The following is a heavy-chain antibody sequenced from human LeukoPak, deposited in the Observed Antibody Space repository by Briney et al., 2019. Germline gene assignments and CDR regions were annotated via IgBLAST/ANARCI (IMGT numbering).Heavy chain of an antibody. CDR1: GSTFSSYA. D-gene: IGHD3-3*01. CDR3: AKVVLVNYDFWSGYSHFDY. Sequence: GGSLRLSCAASGSTFSSYAMNWVRQAPGKGLEWVSAISGSGGSTYYADSVKGRFTISRDNSKNTLYLQMNSLRAEDTAVYYCAKVVLVNYDFWSGYSHFDYWGQGTLVTVSS. V-gene: IGHV3-23*01. CDR2: ISGSGGST. J-gene: IGHJ4*02.